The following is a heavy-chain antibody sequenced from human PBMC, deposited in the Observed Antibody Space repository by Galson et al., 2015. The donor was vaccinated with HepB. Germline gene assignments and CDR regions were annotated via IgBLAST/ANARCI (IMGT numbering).Heavy chain of an antibody. D-gene: IGHD2-2*01. Sequence: SLRLSCAASGFTFSSYAMHWVRQAPGKGLEWVAVISYDGSNKYYADSVKGRFTISRDNSKNTLYLQMNSLRAEDTAVYYCAKDSGCSSTSCFPHEIYGMDVWGQGTTVTVSS. CDR2: ISYDGSNK. V-gene: IGHV3-30*04. J-gene: IGHJ6*02. CDR1: GFTFSSYA. CDR3: AKDSGCSSTSCFPHEIYGMDV.